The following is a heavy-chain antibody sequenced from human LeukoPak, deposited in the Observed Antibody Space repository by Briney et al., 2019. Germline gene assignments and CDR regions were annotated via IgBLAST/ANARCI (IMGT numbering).Heavy chain of an antibody. CDR2: IRYGGSNK. D-gene: IGHD6-13*01. CDR3: AKDRIAAAGTFDY. J-gene: IGHJ4*02. Sequence: GGSLRLSCAASGFTFSSYGMHWVRQAPGKGLEWVAFIRYGGSNKYYADSVKGRFTISRDNSKNTLYLQMNSLRAEDTAVYYCAKDRIAAAGTFDYWGQGTLVTVSS. CDR1: GFTFSSYG. V-gene: IGHV3-30*02.